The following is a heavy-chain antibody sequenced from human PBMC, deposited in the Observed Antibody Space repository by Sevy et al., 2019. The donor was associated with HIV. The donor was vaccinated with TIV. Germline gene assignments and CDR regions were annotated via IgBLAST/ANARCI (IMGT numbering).Heavy chain of an antibody. D-gene: IGHD2-15*01. CDR3: ASQSPAGYCSGGSCTRLSNYCYYVMDV. V-gene: IGHV1-2*02. CDR1: GYTFTGYY. Sequence: ASVKVSCKASGYTFTGYYMHWVRQAPGQGLEWMGWINPNSGGTNYAQKFQGRVTMTRDTSISTAYMELSRLRSDDTAVYYCASQSPAGYCSGGSCTRLSNYCYYVMDVWGQGTTVTVSS. CDR2: INPNSGGT. J-gene: IGHJ6*02.